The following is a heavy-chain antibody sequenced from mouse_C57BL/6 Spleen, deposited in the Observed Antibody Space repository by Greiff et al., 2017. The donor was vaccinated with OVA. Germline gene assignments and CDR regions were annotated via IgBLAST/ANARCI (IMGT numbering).Heavy chain of an antibody. J-gene: IGHJ1*03. D-gene: IGHD1-1*01. CDR1: GYSFTDYN. CDR3: ARSVISTTVVAPRYFDV. V-gene: IGHV1-39*01. Sequence: VQLQQSGPELVKPGASVKISCKASGYSFTDYNMNWVKQSTGKSLEWIGVINPNYGTTSYNQKFKGKATLTVDQSSSTAYMQLNSLTSEDSAVYHCARSVISTTVVAPRYFDVGGTGTTVTASS. CDR2: INPNYGTT.